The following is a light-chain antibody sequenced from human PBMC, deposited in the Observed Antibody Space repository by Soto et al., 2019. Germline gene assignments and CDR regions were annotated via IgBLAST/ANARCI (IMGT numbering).Light chain of an antibody. V-gene: IGKV1-39*01. Sequence: DIQMTQSPSSLSASVGDRVTITCRASQSISSYLNWYQQKPGKAPKLLIYAASSLQSGVPSRFSGSGSGTDFTLTIRSLQPEDFATYYCQQSYSTPFTFGPGTKVDIQ. J-gene: IGKJ3*01. CDR1: QSISSY. CDR3: QQSYSTPFT. CDR2: AAS.